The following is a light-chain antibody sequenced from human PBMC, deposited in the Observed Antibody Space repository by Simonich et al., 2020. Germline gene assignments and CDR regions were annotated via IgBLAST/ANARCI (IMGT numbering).Light chain of an antibody. J-gene: IGLJ1*01. V-gene: IGLV1-40*01. CDR2: GTS. CDR3: QSYDSSLSGYV. Sequence: QSVLTQPPSVSGAPGQRVTISCTGRSSNIGAGYDLHWYQQLPETAPKLLIDGTSNRPSGVPDRFSGSKSGTSASLAITGLQAEDEADYYCQSYDSSLSGYVFGTGTKVTVL. CDR1: SSNIGAGYD.